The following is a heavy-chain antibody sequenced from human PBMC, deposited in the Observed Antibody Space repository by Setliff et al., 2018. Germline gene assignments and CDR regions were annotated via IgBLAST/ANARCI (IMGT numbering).Heavy chain of an antibody. CDR2: ISPYSDYI. Sequence: PGESLKISCAASTFTLGTYSMHWVRQAPGKGLAWVSSISPYSDYIYYADSVKGRFTISRDNAKNPLYLQMNSLGAEDTAVYFCARSPANGGHDAFDVWGQGTMVTVSS. CDR1: TFTLGTYS. CDR3: ARSPANGGHDAFDV. V-gene: IGHV3-21*06. J-gene: IGHJ3*01. D-gene: IGHD6-25*01.